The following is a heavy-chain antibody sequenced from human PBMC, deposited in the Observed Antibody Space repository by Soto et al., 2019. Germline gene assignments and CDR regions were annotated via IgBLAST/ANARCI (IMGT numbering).Heavy chain of an antibody. CDR3: ARRDGYNFAY. V-gene: IGHV3-64*01. CDR2: ISSNGGST. Sequence: EVQLVESGGGLVQPGGSLRLSCAASGFTFSSYAMHWVRQAPGKGLEYVSAISSNGGSTYYANSVKGRFTISRDNSKNTLYLQMGSMRAEDVAVYYCARRDGYNFAYWGQGTLVTVSS. J-gene: IGHJ4*02. CDR1: GFTFSSYA. D-gene: IGHD5-12*01.